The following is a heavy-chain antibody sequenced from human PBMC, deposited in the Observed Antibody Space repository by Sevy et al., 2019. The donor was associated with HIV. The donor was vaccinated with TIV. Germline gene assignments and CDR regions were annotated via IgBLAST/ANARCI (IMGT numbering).Heavy chain of an antibody. Sequence: GGSLRLSCEASGFTFTDYWMSWVRQTPERGLEWVATIKQDESETYYVDSGKGRFAISRDNGKNSVSLQMNGLRVEDTALYYCAREVGGFNWRPYYFDSWGQGTLVTVSS. V-gene: IGHV3-7*01. CDR1: GFTFTDYW. CDR2: IKQDESET. J-gene: IGHJ4*02. CDR3: AREVGGFNWRPYYFDS. D-gene: IGHD3-3*01.